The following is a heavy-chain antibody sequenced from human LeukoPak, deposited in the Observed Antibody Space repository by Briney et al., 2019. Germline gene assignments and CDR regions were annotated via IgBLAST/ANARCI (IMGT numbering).Heavy chain of an antibody. CDR1: GFTFSSYW. CDR3: ARDPVPAAMRGWFDP. D-gene: IGHD2-2*01. J-gene: IGHJ5*02. CDR2: INSDGSST. Sequence: PGGSLRLSCAASGFTFSSYWMHWVRQAPGKGLVWVSRINSDGSSTSYADSVKGRFTISRDNVKNTLYLQMNSLRAEDTAVYYCARDPVPAAMRGWFDPWGQGSLVTVSS. V-gene: IGHV3-74*01.